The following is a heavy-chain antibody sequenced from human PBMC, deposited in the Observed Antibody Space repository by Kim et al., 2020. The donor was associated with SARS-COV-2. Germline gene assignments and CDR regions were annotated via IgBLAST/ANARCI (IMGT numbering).Heavy chain of an antibody. CDR1: GFTFSSYG. V-gene: IGHV3-33*01. CDR2: ICYDGSNK. Sequence: GGSLRLSCAASGFTFSSYGMHWVRQAPGKGLEWVAVICYDGSNKYYADSVKGRFTISRDNSKNTLYLQMNSLRAEDTAVYYCARESVNYDSSGYYAGFDYWGRGTLVTVSS. D-gene: IGHD3-22*01. J-gene: IGHJ4*02. CDR3: ARESVNYDSSGYYAGFDY.